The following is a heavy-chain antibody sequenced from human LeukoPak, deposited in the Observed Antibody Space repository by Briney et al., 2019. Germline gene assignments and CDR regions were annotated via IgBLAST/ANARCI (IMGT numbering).Heavy chain of an antibody. CDR3: ARDRGFGVDY. D-gene: IGHD3-10*01. CDR2: ISSSSSYI. Sequence: GGSLRLSCAASGFTFSSYSMNWVRQAPGKGLEWVSSISSSSSYIYYADSVKGRFAISRDNAKNSLYLQMNSLRAEDTAVYYCARDRGFGVDYWGQGTLVTVSS. V-gene: IGHV3-21*01. J-gene: IGHJ4*02. CDR1: GFTFSSYS.